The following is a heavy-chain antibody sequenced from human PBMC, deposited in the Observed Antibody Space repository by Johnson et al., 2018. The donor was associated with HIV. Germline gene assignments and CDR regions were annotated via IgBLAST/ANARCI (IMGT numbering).Heavy chain of an antibody. J-gene: IGHJ3*02. Sequence: QMQLVESGGGLVQPGRSLRLSCAASGFTFSSYAMHWVRQAPGKGLEWVAVISYDGSNEYYTDSVKGRFTISRDNSKNTLYIQMNSLRAEDTAVYYCALVLGALPGAFDIWGQGTMVTVSS. V-gene: IGHV3-30*14. CDR3: ALVLGALPGAFDI. CDR2: ISYDGSNE. D-gene: IGHD3-16*01. CDR1: GFTFSSYA.